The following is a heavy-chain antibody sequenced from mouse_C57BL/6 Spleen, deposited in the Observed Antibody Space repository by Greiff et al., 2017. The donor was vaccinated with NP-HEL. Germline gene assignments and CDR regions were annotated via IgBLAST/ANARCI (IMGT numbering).Heavy chain of an antibody. Sequence: EVHLVESGGGLVKPGGSLKLSCAASGFTFSDYGMHWVRQAPEKGLEWVAYISSGSSTIYYAATVKGRFTISRDNAKNTLFLQMTSLRSEDTAMYYCANGAWFAYWGQGTLVTVSA. D-gene: IGHD1-1*02. V-gene: IGHV5-17*01. J-gene: IGHJ3*01. CDR2: ISSGSSTI. CDR3: ANGAWFAY. CDR1: GFTFSDYG.